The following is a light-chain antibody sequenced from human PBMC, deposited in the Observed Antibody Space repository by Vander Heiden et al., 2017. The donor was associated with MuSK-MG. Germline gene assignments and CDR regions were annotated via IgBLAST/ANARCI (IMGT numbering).Light chain of an antibody. CDR2: DTS. CDR3: QQRSTWPTT. J-gene: IGKJ5*01. CDR1: QSVSSF. Sequence: EIVLTQSPATLSLSPGERATLSCRASQSVSSFLAWYQQTPGQAPRLLIYDTSNRATGIPARFSGSGTGTDFTLTISSLEPEDFAVYYCQQRSTWPTTFGRGTRLEIK. V-gene: IGKV3-11*01.